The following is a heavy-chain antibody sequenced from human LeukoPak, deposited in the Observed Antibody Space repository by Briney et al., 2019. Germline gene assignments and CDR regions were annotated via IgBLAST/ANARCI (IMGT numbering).Heavy chain of an antibody. V-gene: IGHV1-69*02. CDR2: IIPILGIA. Sequence: ASVKVSCKASGGTSSCYTISWVRQAPGQGLEWMGRIIPILGIANYAQKFQGRVTITADKSTSTAYMELSSLRSEDTAVYYCARAMSIAAAGDFDYWGQGTLVTVSS. CDR3: ARAMSIAAAGDFDY. D-gene: IGHD6-13*01. CDR1: GGTSSCYT. J-gene: IGHJ4*02.